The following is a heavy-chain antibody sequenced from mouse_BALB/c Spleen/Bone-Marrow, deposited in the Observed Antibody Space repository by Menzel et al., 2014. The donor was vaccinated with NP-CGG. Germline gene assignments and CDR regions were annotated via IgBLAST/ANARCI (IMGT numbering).Heavy chain of an antibody. CDR1: GFAFSGND. Sequence: EVKLVESGGGLVKPGGSLKLSCAASGFAFSGNDMSWVRQIPEKRLEWVAYISSGGGRIYYPDTVKGRFTISRDNAKNTLYLQMNRRKAEDTAMYYCARQRGYAYAMDYWGPGTSGTGSS. D-gene: IGHD2-2*01. V-gene: IGHV5-12-1*01. CDR2: ISSGGGRI. J-gene: IGHJ4*01. CDR3: ARQRGYAYAMDY.